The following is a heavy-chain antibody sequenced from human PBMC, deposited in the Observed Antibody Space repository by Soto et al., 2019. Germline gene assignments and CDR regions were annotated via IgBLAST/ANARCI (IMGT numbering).Heavy chain of an antibody. CDR3: AKNPAVAGTSVYFQH. Sequence: GGSLRLSCAASGFTFSSYAMSWVRQAPGKGLEWVSAISGSGGSTYYADSVKGRFTISRDNSKNTLYLQMNSLRAEYAAVYYCAKNPAVAGTSVYFQHWGQGTLVTVSS. J-gene: IGHJ1*01. D-gene: IGHD6-19*01. CDR2: ISGSGGST. V-gene: IGHV3-23*01. CDR1: GFTFSSYA.